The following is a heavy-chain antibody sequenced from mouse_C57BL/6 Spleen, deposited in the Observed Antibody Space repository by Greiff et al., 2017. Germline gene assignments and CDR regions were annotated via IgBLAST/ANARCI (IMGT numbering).Heavy chain of an antibody. V-gene: IGHV1-64*01. CDR3: AREGGKFFDY. CDR2: IHPNSGST. J-gene: IGHJ2*01. CDR1: GYTFTSYW. Sequence: QVQLQQPGAELVKPGASVKLSCKASGYTFTSYWMHWVKQRPGQGLEWIGIIHPNSGSTNYNEKFKGKATLTVDKSSSTAYMQLSSLTSEDSAVYYCAREGGKFFDYWGQGTTLTVSS.